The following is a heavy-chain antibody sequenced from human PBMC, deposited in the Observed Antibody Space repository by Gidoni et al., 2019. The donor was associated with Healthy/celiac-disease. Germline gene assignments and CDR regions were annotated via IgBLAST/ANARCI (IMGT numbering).Heavy chain of an antibody. V-gene: IGHV4-4*07. CDR1: GGSISSYY. D-gene: IGHD6-19*01. CDR3: ARDKAVAGPMSRFDY. Sequence: QVQLQESGPGLVKPSETLSLTCTVSGGSISSYYWSWIRQPAGKGLEWIGRIYTSGSTNYNPSLKSRVTMSVDTSKNQFSLKLSSVTAADTAVYYCARDKAVAGPMSRFDYWGQGTLVTVSS. CDR2: IYTSGST. J-gene: IGHJ4*02.